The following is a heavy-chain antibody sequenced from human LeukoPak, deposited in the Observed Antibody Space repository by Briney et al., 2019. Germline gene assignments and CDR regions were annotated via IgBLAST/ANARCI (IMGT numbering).Heavy chain of an antibody. V-gene: IGHV1-18*01. CDR2: ISAYNGNT. CDR1: GYTFTSYG. CDR3: ARDFSVELLWMDGMDV. J-gene: IGHJ6*02. D-gene: IGHD1-26*01. Sequence: ASVKVSGKASGYTFTSYGISWVRQAPGQGLEWMGWISAYNGNTNYAQKLQGRVTMTTDTSTSTAYMELRSLRSDDTAVYYCARDFSVELLWMDGMDVWGQGTTVTVSS.